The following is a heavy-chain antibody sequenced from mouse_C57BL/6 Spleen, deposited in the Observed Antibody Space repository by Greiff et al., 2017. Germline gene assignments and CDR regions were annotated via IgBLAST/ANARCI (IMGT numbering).Heavy chain of an antibody. D-gene: IGHD2-1*01. J-gene: IGHJ4*01. CDR1: GYTFTDYE. V-gene: IGHV1-15*01. Sequence: VQLQQSGAELVRPGASVTLSCKASGYTFTDYEMHWVKQTPVHGLEWIGAIDPETGGTAYNQKFKGKAILTADKSSSTAYIELRILTSEDSAVYYCTRPRTTGAMDYWGQGTSVTVSS. CDR2: IDPETGGT. CDR3: TRPRTTGAMDY.